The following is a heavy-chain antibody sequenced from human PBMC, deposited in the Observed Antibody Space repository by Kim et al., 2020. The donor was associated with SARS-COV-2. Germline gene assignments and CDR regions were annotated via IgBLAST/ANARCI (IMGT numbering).Heavy chain of an antibody. CDR1: GYSFTSYW. V-gene: IGHV5-51*01. CDR3: ARRRPWSLGIMVREHWYFDL. Sequence: GESLKISCKGSGYSFTSYWIGWVRQMPGKGLEWMGIIYPGDSDTRYSPSFQGQVTISADKSISTAYLQWSSLKASDTAMYYCARRRPWSLGIMVREHWYFDLWGRGTLVTVSS. D-gene: IGHD3-10*01. CDR2: IYPGDSDT. J-gene: IGHJ2*01.